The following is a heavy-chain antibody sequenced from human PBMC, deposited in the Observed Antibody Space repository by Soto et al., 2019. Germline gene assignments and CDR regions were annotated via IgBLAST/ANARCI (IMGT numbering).Heavy chain of an antibody. J-gene: IGHJ4*02. V-gene: IGHV1-69*12. D-gene: IGHD2-15*01. CDR2: ITPMCDTT. CDR1: GGTFSTND. CDR3: AQDLGSQIAAF. Sequence: QVQLVQSGAEVKKPGSSVKVSCKASGGTFSTNDISWVRQAPGQGLEWMGGITPMCDTTKYGQDFQGRVTITADESTTTAYMELSSLRSEDTAIYYCAQDLGSQIAAFWGQGTLVTVS.